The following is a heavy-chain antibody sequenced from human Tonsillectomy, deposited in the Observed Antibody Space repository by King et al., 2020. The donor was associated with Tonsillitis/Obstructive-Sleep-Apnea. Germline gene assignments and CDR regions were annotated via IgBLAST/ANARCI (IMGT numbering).Heavy chain of an antibody. D-gene: IGHD5-24*01. CDR1: GFTFSDYY. CDR3: ASGYNYYFYYYMDV. V-gene: IGHV3-11*01. J-gene: IGHJ6*03. Sequence: QLVQSGGGLVKPGGSLRLSCAASGFTFSDYYMTWIRQAPGKGLEWLSSISSSGTTIYYADSLKGRFTISRDNAKNSLYLQMNSLRAEDTAVYYCASGYNYYFYYYMDVWGKGTTVTVSS. CDR2: ISSSGTTI.